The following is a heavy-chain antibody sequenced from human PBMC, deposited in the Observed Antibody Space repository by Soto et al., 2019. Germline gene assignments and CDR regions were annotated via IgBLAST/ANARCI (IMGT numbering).Heavy chain of an antibody. CDR1: GFTFSSYA. D-gene: IGHD3-10*01. J-gene: IGHJ6*02. Sequence: SLRLSCASSGFTFSSYAMSWVRQAPGKGLEWVSAISGSGGSTYYADSVKGRFTISRDNSKNTLYLQMNSLRAEDTAVYYCAKWGDYYGSGSYYKEAAYYYYGMDVWGQGTTVTVSS. CDR3: AKWGDYYGSGSYYKEAAYYYYGMDV. V-gene: IGHV3-23*01. CDR2: ISGSGGST.